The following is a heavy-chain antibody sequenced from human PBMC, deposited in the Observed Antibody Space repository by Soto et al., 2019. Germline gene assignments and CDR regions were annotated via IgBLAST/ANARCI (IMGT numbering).Heavy chain of an antibody. J-gene: IGHJ3*02. D-gene: IGHD5-12*01. CDR1: GFTLSNYA. V-gene: IGHV3-23*01. CDR3: AGRTVATSWTLDI. Sequence: GCSLKLSCVVSRVTSGFTLSNYAVAWVRQAPGKGLEWLSGISGTAGRTYYADSVKGRFIISRDTSKNTVYLQMNSLRAEDTAIYYCAGRTVATSWTLDIWGQGTTVTVSS. CDR2: ISGTAGRT.